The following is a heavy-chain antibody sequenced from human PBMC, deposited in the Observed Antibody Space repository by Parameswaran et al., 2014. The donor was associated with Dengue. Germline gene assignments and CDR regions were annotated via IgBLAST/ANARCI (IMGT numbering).Heavy chain of an antibody. CDR2: ISGDGAII. D-gene: IGHD2-15*01. CDR3: AKGLLYCGSGTCKANWFHP. V-gene: IGHV3-43*02. Sequence: WIRQPPGKGLEWVSLISGDGAIIYYADSVRGRFAISRDNSKNSLYLQMNSLRTGDTALYYCAKGLLYCGSGTCKANWFHPWGRGTLVTVSS. J-gene: IGHJ5*02.